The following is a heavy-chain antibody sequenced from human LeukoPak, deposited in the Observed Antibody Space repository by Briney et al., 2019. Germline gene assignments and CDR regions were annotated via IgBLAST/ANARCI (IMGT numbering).Heavy chain of an antibody. Sequence: SETLSLNCAVSGYSINNAHYWAWIRQPPGKGLEWIGNISQSAIASYNPSLKSRVTISLDTSNNHFSLDLRSVTAADTAVYFCARASVEHSIVAGDYFDYWGQGTLVTVSS. J-gene: IGHJ4*02. CDR1: GYSINNAHY. CDR2: ISQSAIA. CDR3: ARASVEHSIVAGDYFDY. V-gene: IGHV4-38-2*01. D-gene: IGHD1/OR15-1a*01.